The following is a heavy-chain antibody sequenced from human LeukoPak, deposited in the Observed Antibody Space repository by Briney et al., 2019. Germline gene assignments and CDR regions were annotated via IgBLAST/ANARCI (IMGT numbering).Heavy chain of an antibody. CDR3: ARHKDYYYSYMDV. CDR1: GGSISSSSYY. J-gene: IGHJ6*03. V-gene: IGHV4-39*01. CDR2: IYYSGSP. Sequence: SETLSLTCTVSGGSISSSSYYWGWIRQPPGKGLEWIGTIYYSGSPYYNPSLTSRVTISVDTSKNQFSLKLSSVTAADTAVYYCARHKDYYYSYMDVWGKGTTVTISS.